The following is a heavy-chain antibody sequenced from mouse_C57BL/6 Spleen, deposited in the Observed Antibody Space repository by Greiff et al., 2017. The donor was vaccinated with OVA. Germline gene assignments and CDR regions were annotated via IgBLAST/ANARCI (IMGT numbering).Heavy chain of an antibody. CDR3: ARYACGSSPLDY. CDR1: GYTFTSYG. Sequence: QVQLQQSGAELARPGASVKLSCKASGYTFTSYGISWVKQRTGQGLEWIGEIYPRSGNTYYNEKFKGKATLTADKSSSTAYMELRSLTSEDSAVNFCARYACGSSPLDYWGQGTTLTVSS. V-gene: IGHV1-81*01. D-gene: IGHD1-1*01. CDR2: IYPRSGNT. J-gene: IGHJ2*01.